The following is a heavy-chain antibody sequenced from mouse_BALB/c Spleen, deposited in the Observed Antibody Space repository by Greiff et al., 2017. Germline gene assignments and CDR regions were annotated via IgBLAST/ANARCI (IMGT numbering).Heavy chain of an antibody. V-gene: IGHV1-54*01. CDR2: INPGSGGT. CDR1: GYAFTNYL. Sequence: QVQLKQSGAELVRPGTSVKVSCKASGYAFTNYLIEWVKQRPGQGLEWIGVINPGSGGTNYNEKFKGKATLTADKSSSTAYMQLSSLTSDDSAVYFCARADYRYGDYWGQGTTLTVSS. D-gene: IGHD2-14*01. CDR3: ARADYRYGDY. J-gene: IGHJ2*01.